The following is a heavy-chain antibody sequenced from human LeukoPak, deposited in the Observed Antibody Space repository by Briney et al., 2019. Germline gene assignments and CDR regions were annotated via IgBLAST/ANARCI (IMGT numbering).Heavy chain of an antibody. CDR2: ISGSGGST. CDR3: AKTPPYGSGSYFDV. CDR1: GFTFSSYG. D-gene: IGHD3-10*01. J-gene: IGHJ4*02. Sequence: GGTLRLSCAASGFTFSSYGMSWVRQAPGKGLEWVSAISGSGGSTYYADSVKGRFTISRDNSKTTLYLQMNSLRADDTAVYYCAKTPPYGSGSYFDVWGQGTLVTVSS. V-gene: IGHV3-23*01.